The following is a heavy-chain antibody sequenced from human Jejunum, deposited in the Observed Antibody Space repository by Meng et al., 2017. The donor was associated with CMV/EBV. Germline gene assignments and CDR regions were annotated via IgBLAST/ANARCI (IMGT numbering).Heavy chain of an antibody. Sequence: FTMNWVRPAPGKGLEWVSSVSSSSRSKYYADSVKGRFTISRDNAKNSVYLQMNSLRDEDTAVYYCVRVFNYDFWNGYSDYYFDYWGQGTLVTVSS. CDR2: VSSSSRSK. CDR1: FT. D-gene: IGHD3-3*01. CDR3: VRVFNYDFWNGYSDYYFDY. V-gene: IGHV3-21*01. J-gene: IGHJ4*02.